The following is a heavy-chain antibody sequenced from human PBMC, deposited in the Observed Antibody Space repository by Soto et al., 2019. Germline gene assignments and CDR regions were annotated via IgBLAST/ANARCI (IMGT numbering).Heavy chain of an antibody. CDR2: INPKSGST. CDR3: ARYRAKGSGSTGFDY. V-gene: IGHV1-2*02. J-gene: IGHJ4*02. Sequence: ASVKVSCKASGDTFTANYIHWVRQAPGQGLEWMGWINPKSGSTKYPQKFQGRVTMTRDTSLSTAYMTLTRLTSDDTAVYYCARYRAKGSGSTGFDYWGQGTLVTVSS. CDR1: GDTFTANY. D-gene: IGHD6-19*01.